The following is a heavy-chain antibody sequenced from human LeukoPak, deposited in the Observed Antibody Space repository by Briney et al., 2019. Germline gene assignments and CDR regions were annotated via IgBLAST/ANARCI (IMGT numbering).Heavy chain of an antibody. D-gene: IGHD5-24*01. V-gene: IGHV1-69*06. CDR1: GGTFSSYA. Sequence: SVKVSCKASGGTFSSYAISWVRQAPGQGLEWMGGIIPIFGTANYAQKFQGRVTITADKSTSTAYMELSSLRSEDTAVYYCARTSREGYNWDFDYWGQGTLVTVSS. CDR3: ARTSREGYNWDFDY. CDR2: IIPIFGTA. J-gene: IGHJ4*02.